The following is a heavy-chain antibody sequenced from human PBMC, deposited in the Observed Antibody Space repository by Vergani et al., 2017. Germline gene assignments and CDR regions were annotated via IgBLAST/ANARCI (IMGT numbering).Heavy chain of an antibody. CDR2: IDPSDSYT. J-gene: IGHJ5*02. CDR1: GYSFTSYW. D-gene: IGHD2-15*01. CDR3: ARRVVAATRFNWFDP. Sequence: EVQLVQSGAEVKKPGESLRISCKGSGYSFTSYWISWVRQMPGKGLEWMGRIDPSDSYTNYSPSFQGHVTISADKSISTAYLQWGSLKASDTAMYYCARRVVAATRFNWFDPWGQGTLVTVSS. V-gene: IGHV5-10-1*03.